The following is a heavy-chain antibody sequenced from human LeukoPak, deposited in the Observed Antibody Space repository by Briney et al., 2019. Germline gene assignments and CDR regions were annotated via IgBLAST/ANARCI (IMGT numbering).Heavy chain of an antibody. J-gene: IGHJ4*02. CDR3: ARLPGVGSNPPFDY. Sequence: PSETLSLTCTVSGGAISGHYWSWVRQPPGKGLECFGYIHYTGYTNYNPSLKSRVTMSVDTSNNRFSLRLTSVTAADTAIYYCARLPGVGSNPPFDYWGQGTLVTVSS. CDR1: GGAISGHY. V-gene: IGHV4-59*08. D-gene: IGHD2-15*01. CDR2: IHYTGYT.